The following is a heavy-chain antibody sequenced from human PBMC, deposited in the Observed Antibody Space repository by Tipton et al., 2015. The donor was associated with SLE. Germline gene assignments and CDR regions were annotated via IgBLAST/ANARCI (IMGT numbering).Heavy chain of an antibody. CDR1: GYSISSGYY. Sequence: TLSLTCTVSGYSISSGYYWGWIRQPPGKGLEWIGSIYHSGSTYYNPSLKSRVTISVGTSKNQFSLKLSSVTAADTAVYYCARVSSGYSSGWYGGYWGQGTLVTVSS. J-gene: IGHJ4*02. D-gene: IGHD6-19*01. V-gene: IGHV4-38-2*02. CDR2: IYHSGST. CDR3: ARVSSGYSSGWYGGY.